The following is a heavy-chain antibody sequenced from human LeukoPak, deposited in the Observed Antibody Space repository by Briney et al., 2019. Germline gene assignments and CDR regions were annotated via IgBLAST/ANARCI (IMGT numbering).Heavy chain of an antibody. V-gene: IGHV4-59*01. D-gene: IGHD3-9*01. Sequence: TSETLSLTCVVSGGSISPYYWSWIRQSPGKGLEWIGYIDPSGSASYNPSLKSRVTIFVDTSKNLFSLILTSVSASDTAIYYCARDHWLLSSKTWYYYGMDVWGQGTTVTVSS. CDR1: GGSISPYY. CDR2: IDPSGSA. CDR3: ARDHWLLSSKTWYYYGMDV. J-gene: IGHJ6*02.